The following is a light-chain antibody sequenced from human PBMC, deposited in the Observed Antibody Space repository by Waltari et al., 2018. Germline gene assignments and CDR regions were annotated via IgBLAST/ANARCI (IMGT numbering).Light chain of an antibody. CDR2: ENT. CDR3: GTWDSSLSGAV. V-gene: IGLV1-51*02. J-gene: IGLJ7*01. CDR1: GPNIGNTY. Sequence: QSVLTQPPSVSAAPGQRVTISCSGGGPNIGNTYVSWYRQFPGTAPKLLIYENTERPSGIPGRFSGSKSGTSATLDITGLQAGDEADYYCGTWDSSLSGAVFGGGTHLTVL.